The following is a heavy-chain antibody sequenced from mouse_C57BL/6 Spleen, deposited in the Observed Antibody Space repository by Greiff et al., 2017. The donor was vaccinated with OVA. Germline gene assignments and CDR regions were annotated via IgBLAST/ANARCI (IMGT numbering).Heavy chain of an antibody. J-gene: IGHJ1*03. Sequence: VQLQQSGAELVRPGSSVKLSCKASGYTFTSYWMDWVKQRPGQGLEWIVNIYTSDSETHYNQKFKDKTTLTVDKSSSTAYMQLSSLTSEDSAVYYWARTGDGSSYWYFDVGGTGTTATVSS. CDR2: IYTSDSET. D-gene: IGHD1-1*01. V-gene: IGHV1-61*01. CDR3: ARTGDGSSYWYFDV. CDR1: GYTFTSYW.